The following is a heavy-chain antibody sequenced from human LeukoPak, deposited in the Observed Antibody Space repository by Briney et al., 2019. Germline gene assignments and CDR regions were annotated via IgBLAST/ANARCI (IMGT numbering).Heavy chain of an antibody. V-gene: IGHV4-39*07. CDR2: MYYSGST. J-gene: IGHJ3*02. CDR1: GGSISSGSYY. CDR3: ARTPEVAATLRDAFDI. D-gene: IGHD2-15*01. Sequence: SETLSLTCTVSGGSISSGSYYWGWIRQPPGKGLEWIGTMYYSGSTYYNPSLQSRVTISVDTSKNQFSLKLTSVTAADTAVYYCARTPEVAATLRDAFDIWGQGTMVTVSS.